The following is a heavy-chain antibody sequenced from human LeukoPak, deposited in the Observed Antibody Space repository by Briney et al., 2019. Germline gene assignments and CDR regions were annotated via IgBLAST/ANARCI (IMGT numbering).Heavy chain of an antibody. CDR2: INHSGST. J-gene: IGHJ4*02. Sequence: SETLSLTCAVYGGSFSGYYWSWIRQPPGKGLEWIGEINHSGSTNYNPSLKSRVTISVDTSKNQFSLKLSSVTAADTAVYYCARGRVERGVKRSDIGSALLFDYWGQGALVTVSS. D-gene: IGHD3-10*01. CDR3: ARGRVERGVKRSDIGSALLFDY. CDR1: GGSFSGYY. V-gene: IGHV4-34*01.